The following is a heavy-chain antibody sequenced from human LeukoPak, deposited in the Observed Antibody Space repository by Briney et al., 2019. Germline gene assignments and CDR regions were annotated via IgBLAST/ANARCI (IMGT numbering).Heavy chain of an antibody. D-gene: IGHD7-27*01. V-gene: IGHV3-20*04. CDR2: INWNGGRK. Sequence: GGSLRLSCAASGFSFDDYGMNWVRQAPGKGLEWVSGINWNGGRKGYADSVRGRFTISRDNAENSLYLQMNSLRDEDTAVYYCAKTGERDYWGRGTLVTVSS. J-gene: IGHJ4*02. CDR1: GFSFDDYG. CDR3: AKTGERDY.